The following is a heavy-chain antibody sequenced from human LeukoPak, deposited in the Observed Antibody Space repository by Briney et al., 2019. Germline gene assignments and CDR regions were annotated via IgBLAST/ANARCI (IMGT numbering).Heavy chain of an antibody. D-gene: IGHD3-16*01. J-gene: IGHJ4*01. CDR1: GFNFSNHA. CDR2: ISTDGDRT. V-gene: IGHV3-64D*09. Sequence: AGGSLRLSCSASGFNFSNHAMHWVRQVPGKGLEYVSHISTDGDRTSYPDSVKARFTISRDNSKNILYLQMRSLKAEDTALYYCVTHMGVVSHTNYWGHGKQVTVS. CDR3: VTHMGVVSHTNY.